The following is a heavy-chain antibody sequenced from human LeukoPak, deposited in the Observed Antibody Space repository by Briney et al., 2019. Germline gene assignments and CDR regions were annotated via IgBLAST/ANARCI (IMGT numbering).Heavy chain of an antibody. CDR1: GYTFTSYD. D-gene: IGHD6-13*01. CDR3: ARGSSSWGRSFDY. V-gene: IGHV1-8*03. J-gene: IGHJ4*02. Sequence: ASVKVSCKASGYTFTSYDINRVRQATGQGLEWMGWMNPNSGNTGYAQRFQGRVTITRDTSISTAYMELSSLRSEDTAVYYCARGSSSWGRSFDYWGQGTLVTVSS. CDR2: MNPNSGNT.